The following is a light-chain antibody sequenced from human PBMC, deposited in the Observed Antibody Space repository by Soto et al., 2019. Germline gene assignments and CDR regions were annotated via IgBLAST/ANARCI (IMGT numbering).Light chain of an antibody. CDR2: GAS. CDR1: ESVSSN. Sequence: VITQSPSTLSVSPGERATLPCRASESVSSNLAWYQQRPGQAPRLVIYGASTRATDIPARFSGSGSGTEFTLTISSLQSEDFAVYYCQEYNNLPLTFCGGTKVDI. J-gene: IGKJ4*01. CDR3: QEYNNLPLT. V-gene: IGKV3-15*01.